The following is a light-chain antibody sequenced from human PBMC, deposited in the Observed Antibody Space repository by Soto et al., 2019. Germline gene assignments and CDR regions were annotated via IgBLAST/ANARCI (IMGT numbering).Light chain of an antibody. J-gene: IGKJ1*01. CDR2: KAT. V-gene: IGKV1-5*03. Sequence: DIQMTQSPSTLSASVGDRVTITCRASQSISSWLAWYQQKPGKAPKLLIYKATSLESGVPSRFSGSRSGTEFTLTISSLQPDDFATYYCQHYDRDPTWTFGQGTKVEI. CDR3: QHYDRDPTWT. CDR1: QSISSW.